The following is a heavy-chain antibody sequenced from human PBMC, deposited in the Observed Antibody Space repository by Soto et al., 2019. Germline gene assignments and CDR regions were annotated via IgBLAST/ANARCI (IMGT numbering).Heavy chain of an antibody. CDR2: IAPVFRTA. J-gene: IGHJ3*02. V-gene: IGHV1-69*12. D-gene: IGHD6-13*01. Sequence: QVQLVQSGAEVKKPGSSVKVACKVSGDTFSNYVINWVRQAPGQGLEWMGAIAPVFRTANYAHKSQARVTITADEFTITAYMELSGLRSDVTATYYCARETTAPGTFREEASDIWGHGTLVTVSS. CDR3: ARETTAPGTFREEASDI. CDR1: GDTFSNYV.